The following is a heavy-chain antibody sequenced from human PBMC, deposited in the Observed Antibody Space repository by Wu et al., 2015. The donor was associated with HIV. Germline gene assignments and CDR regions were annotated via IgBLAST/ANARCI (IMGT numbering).Heavy chain of an antibody. CDR1: GYSFNTYG. V-gene: IGHV1-18*01. J-gene: IGHJ1*01. CDR2: ISANNGNT. D-gene: IGHD5-18*01. Sequence: QAQLMQSGTEVKRPGASVKVSCKASGYSFNTYGINWVRQAPGQGLEWMGWISANNGNTESTQRLQGRVTMTTDTSTSTAYLEVKSLRSDDTAVYYCARGGYKYGTHLQLWGQGTLVIVSS. CDR3: ARGGYKYGTHLQL.